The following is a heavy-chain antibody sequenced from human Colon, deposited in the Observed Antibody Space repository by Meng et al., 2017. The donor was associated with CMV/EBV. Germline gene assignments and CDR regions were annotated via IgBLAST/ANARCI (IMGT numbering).Heavy chain of an antibody. J-gene: IGHJ4*02. CDR2: INPNSGGT. CDR3: AAYYDFWSGYYTDRHFDY. V-gene: IGHV1-2*02. D-gene: IGHD3-3*01. Sequence: ASVKVSCKASGCTFTGYYMHWVRQAPGQGLEWMGWINPNSGGTNYAQKFQGRVTMTRDTSISTAYMELSRLRSDDTAVYYCAAYYDFWSGYYTDRHFDYWGQGTLVTVSS. CDR1: GCTFTGYY.